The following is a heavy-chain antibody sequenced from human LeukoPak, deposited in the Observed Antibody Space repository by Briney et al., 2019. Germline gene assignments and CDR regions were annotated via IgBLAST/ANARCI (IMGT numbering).Heavy chain of an antibody. V-gene: IGHV3-23*01. J-gene: IGHJ4*02. CDR1: GFTFSSYA. CDR2: ISGCGGST. CDR3: AKDTLDSGSYWGFDY. D-gene: IGHD1-26*01. Sequence: PGGSLRLSCAASGFTFSSYAMSWVRQAPGKGLEWVSAISGCGGSTYYADSVKGRFTISRDNSKNTLYLQMNSLRAEDTAVYYCAKDTLDSGSYWGFDYWGQGTLVTVSS.